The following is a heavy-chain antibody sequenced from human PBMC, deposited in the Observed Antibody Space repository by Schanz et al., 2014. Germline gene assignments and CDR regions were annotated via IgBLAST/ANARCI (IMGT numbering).Heavy chain of an antibody. Sequence: EVQLLESGGGLVEPGGSLRLSCAASGFSFSSYAMGWVRQARGKGLEWVSSISSGGNPYYANSVKGRFGISRDNSENTLYLQMSSLRVEDTAVYYCAKDPRGDKNDRAYYFDYWGQGTLVSGSS. V-gene: IGHV3-23*01. D-gene: IGHD3-10*01. CDR1: GFSFSSYA. J-gene: IGHJ4*02. CDR2: ISSGGNP. CDR3: AKDPRGDKNDRAYYFDY.